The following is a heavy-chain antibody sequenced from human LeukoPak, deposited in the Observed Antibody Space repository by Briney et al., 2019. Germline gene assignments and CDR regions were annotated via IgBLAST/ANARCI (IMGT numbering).Heavy chain of an antibody. CDR2: ISAYNGNT. CDR3: ARVPNYYDILTGYLYFDY. V-gene: IGHV1-18*01. J-gene: IGHJ4*02. D-gene: IGHD3-9*01. CDR1: GYTFTSYG. Sequence: GASVKVSCKASGYTFTSYGISWVRQAPGQGLEWMGWISAYNGNTNYAQKLQGRVTMTTDTSTSTAYMELRSLRSDDTAVYYCARVPNYYDILTGYLYFDYWGQGTLVTVSS.